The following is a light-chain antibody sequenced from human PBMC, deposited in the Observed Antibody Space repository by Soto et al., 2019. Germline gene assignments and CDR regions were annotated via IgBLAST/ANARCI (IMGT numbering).Light chain of an antibody. Sequence: EIVLTQSPGTLSLSPGERATLSCRASQSINSRYLAWYQQKPGQAPRLLIYGASSRATGIPDRFSGSGSGTDFTLTISRLEPEDFAVYYCQQFGSSPGFTFGPGTIVDIQ. CDR3: QQFGSSPGFT. CDR1: QSINSRY. V-gene: IGKV3-20*01. CDR2: GAS. J-gene: IGKJ3*01.